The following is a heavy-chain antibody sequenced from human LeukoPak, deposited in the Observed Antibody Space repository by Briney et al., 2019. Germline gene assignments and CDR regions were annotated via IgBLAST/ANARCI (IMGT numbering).Heavy chain of an antibody. V-gene: IGHV4-34*01. J-gene: IGHJ4*02. Sequence: SETPSLTSAVSGGSFTGYTWSRICQPPRKRLEWSGEINHSGSTNYNPSLKSRVTISVDTSKTQFSLKLSSVTAADTAVYYCASLNCSGGSCYSDPTFDYWGQGTLVTVSS. CDR2: INHSGST. D-gene: IGHD2-15*01. CDR3: ASLNCSGGSCYSDPTFDY. CDR1: GGSFTGYT.